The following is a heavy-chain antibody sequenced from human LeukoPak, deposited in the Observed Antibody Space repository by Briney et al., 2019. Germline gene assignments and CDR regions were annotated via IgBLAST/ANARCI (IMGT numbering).Heavy chain of an antibody. J-gene: IGHJ2*01. CDR3: ARSWGSRWYFDL. CDR1: GFTFSSYA. CDR2: ISSSSSYI. Sequence: GGSLRLSCAASGFTFSSYAMNWVRQAPGKGLEWVSSISSSSSYIYYADSVKGRFTISRDNAKNSLYLQMNSLRAEDTAVYYCARSWGSRWYFDLWGRGTLVTVSS. D-gene: IGHD7-27*01. V-gene: IGHV3-21*01.